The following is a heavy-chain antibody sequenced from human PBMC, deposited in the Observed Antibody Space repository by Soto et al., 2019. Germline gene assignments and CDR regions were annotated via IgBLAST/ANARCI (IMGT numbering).Heavy chain of an antibody. CDR2: IIPIFGTA. J-gene: IGHJ5*02. D-gene: IGHD3-10*02. CDR1: GWTFIRYA. V-gene: IGHV1-69*13. CDR3: AKDQLYIRGVIHNWFDP. Sequence: SVKGSCKAAGWTFIRYAIVGVPQTPGQGLEWMGGIIPIFGTANYAQKFQGRVTITADESTSTAYMELSSLRSEDTAVYYCAKDQLYIRGVIHNWFDPWAQGTLVTVSS.